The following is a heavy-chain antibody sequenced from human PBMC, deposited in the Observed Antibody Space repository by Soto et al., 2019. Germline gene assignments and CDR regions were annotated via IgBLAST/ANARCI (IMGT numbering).Heavy chain of an antibody. CDR2: FDPEDGET. CDR3: ATEEHSSSHGPPWRGHGMDV. D-gene: IGHD6-13*01. J-gene: IGHJ6*02. Sequence: QVQLVQSGAEVKKPGASVKVSCKVSGYTLTELSMHWVRQAPGKGLEWMGGFDPEDGETIYAQKFQGRVTMTEDTSTDTAYMELGSLRSEDTAVYYCATEEHSSSHGPPWRGHGMDVWGQGTTVTVSS. CDR1: GYTLTELS. V-gene: IGHV1-24*01.